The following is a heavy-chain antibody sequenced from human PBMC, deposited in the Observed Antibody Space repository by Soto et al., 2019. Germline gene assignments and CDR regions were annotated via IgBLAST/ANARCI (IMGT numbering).Heavy chain of an antibody. CDR1: GGSISSGGYY. CDR2: IYSSGST. D-gene: IGHD1-26*01. V-gene: IGHV4-61*08. J-gene: IGHJ4*02. Sequence: ETLSLTCTVSGGSISSGGYYWSWIRQHPGKGLEWIGYIYSSGSTNYNPSLKGRVTMSLDTSKNQVSLNVTSVTAADTAVYYCAATPRYWGQGRLVTVSS. CDR3: AATPRY.